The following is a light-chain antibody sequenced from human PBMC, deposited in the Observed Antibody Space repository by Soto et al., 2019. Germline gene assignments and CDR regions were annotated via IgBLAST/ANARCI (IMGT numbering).Light chain of an antibody. Sequence: QSALTQPASVSGSPGQSITISCTGTSSDVGSYNLVSWYQQHPGKAPKLMIYEVSKRPSGVSNRFSGSKSDNTASLTISGLQAEDEADYYCCSYAGSSTFKVFGGGTKVTVL. CDR1: SSDVGSYNL. V-gene: IGLV2-23*02. CDR3: CSYAGSSTFKV. J-gene: IGLJ3*02. CDR2: EVS.